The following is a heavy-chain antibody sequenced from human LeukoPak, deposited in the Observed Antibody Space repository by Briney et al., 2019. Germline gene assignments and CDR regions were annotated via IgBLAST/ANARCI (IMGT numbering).Heavy chain of an antibody. V-gene: IGHV3-7*01. CDR2: IKQDGSEK. J-gene: IGHJ3*02. CDR3: ARHRSGGSQDDAFDI. CDR1: GFTFNNYG. Sequence: GGSLRLSCAASGFTFNNYGMHWVRQAPGKGLEWVADIKQDGSEKYYVHSVKGRFTISRQNAKNSLFLQMNSLRAEDTAVYYCARHRSGGSQDDAFDIWGQGTMVTVSS. D-gene: IGHD2-15*01.